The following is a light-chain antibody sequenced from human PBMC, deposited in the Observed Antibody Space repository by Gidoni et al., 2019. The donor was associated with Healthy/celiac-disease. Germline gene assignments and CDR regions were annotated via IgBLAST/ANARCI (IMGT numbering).Light chain of an antibody. CDR2: DVS. Sequence: QSALTPPRPVSGSPGQSRTIACTGTSSDVVGYNYVSWYQQHPGKAPKLMIYDVSKRPSGVPDRFSGSKSGNTASLTISGLQAEDEADYYCCSYAGSSSYVFGTGTKVTVL. CDR1: SSDVVGYNY. J-gene: IGLJ1*01. V-gene: IGLV2-11*01. CDR3: CSYAGSSSYV.